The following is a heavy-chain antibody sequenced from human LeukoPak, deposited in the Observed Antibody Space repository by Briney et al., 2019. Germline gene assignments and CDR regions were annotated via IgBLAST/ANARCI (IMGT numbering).Heavy chain of an antibody. D-gene: IGHD6-25*01. CDR3: ASLAGYSSGIDY. V-gene: IGHV3-48*03. CDR2: ISSSGSTI. Sequence: GGSLRLSCAASGFTFSSYEMNWVRQAPGKGLEWVSYISSSGSTIYYADSVKGRFTISRDNAKNSLYLQMNSLRAEDTAVYYCASLAGYSSGIDYWGQGTLVTVSS. CDR1: GFTFSSYE. J-gene: IGHJ4*02.